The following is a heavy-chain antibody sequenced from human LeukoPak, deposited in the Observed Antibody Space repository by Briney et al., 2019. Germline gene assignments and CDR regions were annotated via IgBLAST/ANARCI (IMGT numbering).Heavy chain of an antibody. V-gene: IGHV1-18*01. CDR2: ISAYNGNT. CDR3: ARGDIMITFGGVHFDY. CDR1: GYTFTSNG. D-gene: IGHD3-16*01. Sequence: ASVKVSCKASGYTFTSNGISWVRQAPGQGLEWMGWISAYNGNTNYAQKLQGRVTMTTDTSTSTAYMELRSLRSDDTAVYYCARGDIMITFGGVHFDYWGQGTLVTVSS. J-gene: IGHJ4*02.